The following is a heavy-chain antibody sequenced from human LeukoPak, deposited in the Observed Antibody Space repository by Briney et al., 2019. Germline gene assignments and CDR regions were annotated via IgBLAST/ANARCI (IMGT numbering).Heavy chain of an antibody. V-gene: IGHV3-48*01. CDR1: GFTFRGYS. J-gene: IGHJ5*02. CDR3: AREVYYYDSSGYSNWFDP. Sequence: GGSLRLSCAASGFTFRGYSMNWVRQAPGKGLEWVSYISSSSSTIYYADSVKGRFTISRDNAKNSLYLQMNSLRAEDTAVYYCAREVYYYDSSGYSNWFDPWGQGTLVTVSS. D-gene: IGHD3-22*01. CDR2: ISSSSSTI.